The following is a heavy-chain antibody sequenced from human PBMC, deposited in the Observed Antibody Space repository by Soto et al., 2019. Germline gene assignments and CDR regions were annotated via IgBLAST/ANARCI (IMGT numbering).Heavy chain of an antibody. CDR3: ASVDGTTTMTGDYYYYGLDV. V-gene: IGHV4-59*01. D-gene: IGHD4-17*01. CDR2: IFYGGST. Sequence: PSETLSLTCAVSGGSISSYYWSWIRQPPGKGLEWIGYIFYGGSTNYSPSLKSRVTISLNTSKSQFYMTLSSVTAADTAVYYCASVDGTTTMTGDYYYYGLDVWGQGTTVTVSS. CDR1: GGSISSYY. J-gene: IGHJ6*02.